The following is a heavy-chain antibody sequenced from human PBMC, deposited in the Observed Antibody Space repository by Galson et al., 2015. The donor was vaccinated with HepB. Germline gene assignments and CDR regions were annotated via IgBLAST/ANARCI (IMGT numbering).Heavy chain of an antibody. CDR3: ARDGIVGYGDYGGNWFDP. V-gene: IGHV1-18*04. CDR2: ISAYNGNT. D-gene: IGHD4-17*01. CDR1: GYTFTSYG. Sequence: SVKVSCKASGYTFTSYGISWVRQAPGQGLEWMGWISAYNGNTNYAQKLQGRVTMTTDTSTSTAYMELRSLRSDDTAVYYCARDGIVGYGDYGGNWFDPWGQGTLVTVSS. J-gene: IGHJ5*02.